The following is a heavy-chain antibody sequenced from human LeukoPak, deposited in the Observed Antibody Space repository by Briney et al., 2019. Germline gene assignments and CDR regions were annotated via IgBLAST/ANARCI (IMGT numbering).Heavy chain of an antibody. Sequence: SVKVSCKASGGTFSSYAISWVRQAPGQGLEWMGGIIPIFGTANYAQKFQGRVTITADESTSTAYMELSSLRSEDTAVYYCAKAGYCSSTSCYPDYWGQGTLVTVSS. D-gene: IGHD2-2*01. J-gene: IGHJ4*02. V-gene: IGHV1-69*13. CDR3: AKAGYCSSTSCYPDY. CDR1: GGTFSSYA. CDR2: IIPIFGTA.